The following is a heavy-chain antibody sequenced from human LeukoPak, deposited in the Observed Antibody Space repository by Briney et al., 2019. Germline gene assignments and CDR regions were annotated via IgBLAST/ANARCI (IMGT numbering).Heavy chain of an antibody. D-gene: IGHD3-10*01. Sequence: SVKVSCKASGGTFSSYAISWVRQAPGQGLEWMGGIIPIFGTANYAQKFQGRVTITADESTSTAYMELSSLRSEDTAVYYCAREGSGSYYSHNWFDPWGQGTLVTVSS. CDR1: GGTFSSYA. CDR2: IIPIFGTA. J-gene: IGHJ5*02. V-gene: IGHV1-69*13. CDR3: AREGSGSYYSHNWFDP.